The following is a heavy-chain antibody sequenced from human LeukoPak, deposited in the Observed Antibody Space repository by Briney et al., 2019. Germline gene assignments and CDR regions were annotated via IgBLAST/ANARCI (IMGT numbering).Heavy chain of an antibody. V-gene: IGHV4-61*05. Sequence: PSETLSLTCTVSGGSISSSSYYWGWIRQPPGKGLEWIGYIYYSGSTNYNPSLKSRVTISVDTSKNQFSLKLSSVTAADTAVYYCARNRGYRAPLDYWGQGTLVTVSS. CDR3: ARNRGYRAPLDY. D-gene: IGHD5-18*01. J-gene: IGHJ4*02. CDR1: GGSISSSSYY. CDR2: IYYSGST.